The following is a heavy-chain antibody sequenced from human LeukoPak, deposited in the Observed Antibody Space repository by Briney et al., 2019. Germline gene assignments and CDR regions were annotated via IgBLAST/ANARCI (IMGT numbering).Heavy chain of an antibody. CDR3: ARDRNKYSSSPNWFDP. CDR2: IYHSGST. J-gene: IGHJ5*02. D-gene: IGHD6-6*01. CDR1: GGSISSSNW. V-gene: IGHV4-4*02. Sequence: SETLSLTCAVSGGSISSSNWWSWVRQPPGKGLEWIGEIYHSGSTNYNPSLKSRVTISVDKSKNQFSLKLSSVTAADTAVYYCARDRNKYSSSPNWFDPWGQGTLVTVSS.